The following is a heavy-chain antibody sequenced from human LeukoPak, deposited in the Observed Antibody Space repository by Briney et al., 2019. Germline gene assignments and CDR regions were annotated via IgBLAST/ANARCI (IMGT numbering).Heavy chain of an antibody. Sequence: PGGSLRLSCAASGFTFSSYEMNWVRQAPGKGLEWVSYISSSGSTIYYADSVKGRFTISRDNAKNSLYLQMNSLRVEDTAVYYYARVSRTYYYDSSGYYFDYWGQGTLLTVSS. D-gene: IGHD3-22*01. V-gene: IGHV3-48*03. CDR3: ARVSRTYYYDSSGYYFDY. CDR2: ISSSGSTI. J-gene: IGHJ4*01. CDR1: GFTFSSYE.